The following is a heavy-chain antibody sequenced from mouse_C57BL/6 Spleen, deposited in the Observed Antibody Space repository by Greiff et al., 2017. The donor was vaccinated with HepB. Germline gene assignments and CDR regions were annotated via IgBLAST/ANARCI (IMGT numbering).Heavy chain of an antibody. V-gene: IGHV1-82*01. J-gene: IGHJ3*01. Sequence: VKLMESGPELVKPGASVKISCKASGYAFSSSWMNWVKQRPGKGLEWIGRIYPGDGDTNYNGKFKGKATLTADKSSSTAYMQLSSLTSEDSAVYFCASDYSAWFAYWGQGTLVTVSA. CDR2: IYPGDGDT. D-gene: IGHD2-4*01. CDR3: ASDYSAWFAY. CDR1: GYAFSSSW.